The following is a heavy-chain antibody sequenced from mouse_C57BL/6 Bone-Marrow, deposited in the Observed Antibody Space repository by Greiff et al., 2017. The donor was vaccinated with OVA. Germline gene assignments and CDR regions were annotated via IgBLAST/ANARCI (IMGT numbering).Heavy chain of an antibody. CDR2: IRSKSNNYAT. Sequence: EVQLVESGGGLVQPKGSLKLSCAASGFSFNTYAMNWVRQAPGKGLEWVARIRSKSNNYATYYADSVKDRFTISRDDSESMLYLQMNNLKTEDTAMYYCVRGTTVVAPYWYFDVWGTGTTVTVSS. CDR3: VRGTTVVAPYWYFDV. CDR1: GFSFNTYA. V-gene: IGHV10-1*01. J-gene: IGHJ1*03. D-gene: IGHD1-1*01.